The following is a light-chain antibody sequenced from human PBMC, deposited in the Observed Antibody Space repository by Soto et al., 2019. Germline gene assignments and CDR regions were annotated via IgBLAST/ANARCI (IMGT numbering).Light chain of an antibody. V-gene: IGLV1-40*01. J-gene: IGLJ1*01. CDR1: SSNIGAGYD. CDR2: GNS. CDR3: QSYDSSLSGYV. Sequence: QSVLTQPPSVSGAPGQRVTISCTGSSSNIGAGYDVHWYQQLPGTAPKLLIYGNSTRPSGVPDRFSGSKSGTSASLVITGLQAEDEADYYCQSYDSSLSGYVFGTGTKLTVL.